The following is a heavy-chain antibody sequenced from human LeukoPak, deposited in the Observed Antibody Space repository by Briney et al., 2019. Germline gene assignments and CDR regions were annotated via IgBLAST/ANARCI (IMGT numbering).Heavy chain of an antibody. J-gene: IGHJ4*02. CDR1: GGSISSGDYY. V-gene: IGHV4-61*08. CDR3: ARSPAANLEGGGIDY. CDR2: IYYSGST. D-gene: IGHD2-2*01. Sequence: SETLSLTCTVSGGSISSGDYYCSWIRQPPGKGLEWIGYIYYSGSTNYNPSLKSRVTISVDTSKNQFSLKLSSVTAADTAVYYCARSPAANLEGGGIDYWGQGTLVTVSS.